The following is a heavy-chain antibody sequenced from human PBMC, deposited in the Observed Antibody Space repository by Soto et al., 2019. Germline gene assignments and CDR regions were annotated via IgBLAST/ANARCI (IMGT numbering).Heavy chain of an antibody. CDR2: IQNDASLT. J-gene: IGHJ3*01. CDR3: VRGQRGGFDL. CDR1: GFTFGYYW. V-gene: IGHV3-74*01. Sequence: LVESGGGLVQSGGSLRLSCAASGFTFGYYWMHWVRQVQGKGLLWVSHIQNDASLTTYADSVKGRFIISRDNAKNTLYLQMNGLRVEDTAVYFCVRGQRGGFDLWGQGTMVTVSS. D-gene: IGHD2-15*01.